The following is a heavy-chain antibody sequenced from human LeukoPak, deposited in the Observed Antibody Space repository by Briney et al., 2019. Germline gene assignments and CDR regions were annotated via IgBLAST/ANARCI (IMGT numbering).Heavy chain of an antibody. Sequence: SETLSLTCAVYGGSFSGYYWSWSRQHPGKGLEWIGYIYYSGNTYYNPSLKSRVTISVDTSKNQFSLKLSSVTAADTAVYYCALTMVRGVNNWFDPWGQGTLVTVSS. CDR1: GGSFSGYY. V-gene: IGHV4-31*11. J-gene: IGHJ5*02. D-gene: IGHD3-10*01. CDR3: ALTMVRGVNNWFDP. CDR2: IYYSGNT.